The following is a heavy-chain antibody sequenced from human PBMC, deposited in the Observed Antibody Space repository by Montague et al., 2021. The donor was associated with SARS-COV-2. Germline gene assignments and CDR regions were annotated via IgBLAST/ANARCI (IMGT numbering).Heavy chain of an antibody. D-gene: IGHD4-17*01. CDR3: ARHRNYGDHSLDNWFHP. Sequence: SETLSLTCTVSGDSTSCPYCYWGWIRQAPGKGLDWIGTIYNSGTTYYTPSLKSRLTISIDTSKNHFSLKLTSVTAADTAVYYCARHRNYGDHSLDNWFHPWGQETLVTVSS. J-gene: IGHJ5*02. V-gene: IGHV4-39*01. CDR1: GDSTSCPYCY. CDR2: IYNSGTT.